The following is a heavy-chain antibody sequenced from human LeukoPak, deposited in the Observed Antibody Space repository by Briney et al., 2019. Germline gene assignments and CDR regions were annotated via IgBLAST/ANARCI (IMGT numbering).Heavy chain of an antibody. CDR3: ARDEEWRRSINYFDY. J-gene: IGHJ4*02. CDR2: IYTSGST. V-gene: IGHV4-4*07. Sequence: SETLSLTSTVSGGSISSYYWSWIRQPAGKGLEWIGRIYTSGSTNYNPSLKSRVTMSVDTSKNQFSLKLSSVTAADTAAYYCARDEEWRRSINYFDYWGQGTLVTVSS. CDR1: GGSISSYY. D-gene: IGHD3-3*01.